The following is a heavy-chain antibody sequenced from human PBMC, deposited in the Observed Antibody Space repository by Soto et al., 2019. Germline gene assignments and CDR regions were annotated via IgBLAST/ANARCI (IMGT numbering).Heavy chain of an antibody. Sequence: SETLSLTCTVSGGSISSYYWTWIRQPPGKGLEWIGYIYYSGSTNYNPSLKSRVTISVDTSKNQFSLKLSSVTAADTAVYYCARERGYDACGIWGQGTMVTVSS. J-gene: IGHJ3*02. CDR3: ARERGYDACGI. CDR1: GGSISSYY. CDR2: IYYSGST. D-gene: IGHD6-13*01. V-gene: IGHV4-59*01.